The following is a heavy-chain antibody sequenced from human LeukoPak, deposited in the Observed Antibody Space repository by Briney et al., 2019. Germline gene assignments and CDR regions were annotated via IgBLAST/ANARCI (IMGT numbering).Heavy chain of an antibody. V-gene: IGHV3-33*01. J-gene: IGHJ4*02. CDR3: ARDHSGTQDY. CDR1: GFTFRIYG. Sequence: PGGSLRLSCAASGFTFRIYGMHWVRQAPGKGLEWVAVIWDDGSNEYYADSVKGRFTIFRDNRRNTLYLQMNSLRAEDTAVYSCARDHSGTQDYWGQGTLVTVSS. CDR2: IWDDGSNE. D-gene: IGHD1-1*01.